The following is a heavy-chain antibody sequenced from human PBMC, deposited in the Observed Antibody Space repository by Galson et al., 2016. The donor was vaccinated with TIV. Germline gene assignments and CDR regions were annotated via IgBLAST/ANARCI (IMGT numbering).Heavy chain of an antibody. CDR3: ARTRDGGRHGGDY. CDR2: ISGSGGLT. Sequence: SLRLSCAASGFTFSIYAMSWVRQAPGKGLEWVPVISGSGGLTYYADSVKGRFTISRDNSQNTLFLQMNSLRAEDTAVYYCARTRDGGRHGGDYWGQGTLVTVSS. CDR1: GFTFSIYA. D-gene: IGHD3-16*01. J-gene: IGHJ4*02. V-gene: IGHV3-23*01.